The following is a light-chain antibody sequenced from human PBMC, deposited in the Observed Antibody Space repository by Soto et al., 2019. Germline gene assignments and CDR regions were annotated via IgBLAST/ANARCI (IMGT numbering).Light chain of an antibody. CDR3: QQYGSSPWT. CDR1: QSVDRSD. V-gene: IGKV3-20*01. Sequence: VLTQSPGTLSLSPGERATLSCRASQSVDRSDIAWYQQKPGQAPRLLIYSTSIRAAGIPDRFSGSGSGTDFTLTISRLEPEDFAVYYCQQYGSSPWTFGQGTKVEIK. J-gene: IGKJ1*01. CDR2: STS.